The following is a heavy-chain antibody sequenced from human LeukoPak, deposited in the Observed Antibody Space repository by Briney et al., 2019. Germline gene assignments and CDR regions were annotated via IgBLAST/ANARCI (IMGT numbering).Heavy chain of an antibody. CDR2: IIPIFGTA. D-gene: IGHD3-3*01. CDR1: GGTFSSYA. V-gene: IGHV1-69*01. CDR3: ATSADPTILEWLSY. J-gene: IGHJ4*02. Sequence: GASVKVSCKASGGTFSSYAISWVRQAPGQGLEWMGGIIPIFGTANYAQKFQGRVTITADESTSTAYMELSSLRSEDTAVYYCATSADPTILEWLSYWGQGTLVTVSS.